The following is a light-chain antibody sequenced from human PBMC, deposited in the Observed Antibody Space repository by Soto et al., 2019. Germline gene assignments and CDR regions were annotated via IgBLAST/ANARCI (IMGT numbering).Light chain of an antibody. CDR2: GAS. Sequence: IVLTQSPVTLSVSPGERATLSCRASQGISNSLAWYQQKPGQAPRLLIYGASTRATGIPARFSGSGSGTEFTLTISSLQSEAFAVYYCQQYSKWPPLTFGGGTKVEIQ. V-gene: IGKV3-15*01. CDR1: QGISNS. CDR3: QQYSKWPPLT. J-gene: IGKJ4*01.